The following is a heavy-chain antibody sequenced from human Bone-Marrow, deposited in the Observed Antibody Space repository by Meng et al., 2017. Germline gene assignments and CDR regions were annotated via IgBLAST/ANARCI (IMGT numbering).Heavy chain of an antibody. CDR3: ARVPNPYDFWSGYSPPFFVY. CDR1: GFTFSSYW. D-gene: IGHD3-3*01. CDR2: INQDGSEK. V-gene: IGHV3-7*01. J-gene: IGHJ4*01. Sequence: GESLKISCAASGFTFSSYWMSWVRQAPGKGLEWVANINQDGSEKYYVDSVKGRFTISRDNAKNSLYLQMNSLSAEDTAVYYCARVPNPYDFWSGYSPPFFVYWGQGNQVNGAS.